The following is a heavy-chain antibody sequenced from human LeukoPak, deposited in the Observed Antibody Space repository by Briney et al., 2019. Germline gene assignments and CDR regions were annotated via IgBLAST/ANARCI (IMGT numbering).Heavy chain of an antibody. CDR2: ISSSGSTI. D-gene: IGHD4-11*01. Sequence: GGSLRLSCAASGFTFSDYYMSWIRRAPGKGLEWVSYISSSGSTIYYADSVKGRFTISRDNAKNSLYLQMNSLRAEDTAVYYCAREDYTGDAFDIWGQGTMVTVSS. CDR3: AREDYTGDAFDI. J-gene: IGHJ3*02. CDR1: GFTFSDYY. V-gene: IGHV3-11*01.